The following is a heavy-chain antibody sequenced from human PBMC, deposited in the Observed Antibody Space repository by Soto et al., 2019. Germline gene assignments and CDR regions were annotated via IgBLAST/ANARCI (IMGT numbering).Heavy chain of an antibody. D-gene: IGHD3-22*01. J-gene: IGHJ5*02. CDR3: AHSLIGYYYDSSGSNWFDP. CDR1: GFSLSTSGVG. V-gene: IGHV2-5*02. Sequence: QITLKESGPTLVKPTQTLTLTCTFSGFSLSTSGVGVGWIRQPPGKALEWLALIYWDDDKRYSPSLKSRLTINKDTSKNQVVLTITNMDPVDTATYYCAHSLIGYYYDSSGSNWFDPWGQGTLVTVSS. CDR2: IYWDDDK.